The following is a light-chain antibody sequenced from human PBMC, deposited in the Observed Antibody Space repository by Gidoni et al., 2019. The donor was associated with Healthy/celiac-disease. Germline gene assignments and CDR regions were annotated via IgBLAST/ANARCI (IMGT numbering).Light chain of an antibody. CDR1: SSDVGGYNY. J-gene: IGLJ2*01. CDR3: SSYTSSSTYVV. CDR2: EVS. Sequence: QSALTQPASVSGSPGQSITISCTGTSSDVGGYNYVSWYQQHPGKAPKLMIYEVSNRPSGVPDRFSGSKSGNTAPLTISGLQAEDEADYYCSSYTSSSTYVVFGGGTKLTVL. V-gene: IGLV2-14*01.